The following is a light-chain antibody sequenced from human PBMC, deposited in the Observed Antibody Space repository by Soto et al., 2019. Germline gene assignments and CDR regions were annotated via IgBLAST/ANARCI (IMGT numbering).Light chain of an antibody. CDR2: EVS. CDR3: SSYAGSNNFV. Sequence: QSVLNQPPSAAGSPGQSVTVSCTGTISDIGAYIYVSWYQQHPGKAPKLMISEVSRRPSGVPERFSGSKSGNTASLTVSGLQADDEAHYYCSSYAGSNNFVFGTGTKVTV. CDR1: ISDIGAYIY. V-gene: IGLV2-8*01. J-gene: IGLJ1*01.